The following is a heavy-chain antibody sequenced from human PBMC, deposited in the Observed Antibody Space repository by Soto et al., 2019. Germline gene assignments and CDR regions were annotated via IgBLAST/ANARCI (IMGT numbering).Heavy chain of an antibody. CDR2: ISGSGGST. CDR3: ARRGSSSYFDY. CDR1: GFTFSSYA. V-gene: IGHV3-23*01. J-gene: IGHJ4*02. D-gene: IGHD6-13*01. Sequence: EVQLLESGGGLVQPGGSLRLSCAASGFTFSSYAMGWVRQAPGKGLEWVSAISGSGGSTYYADSVKGRFTISRDNSKNTLFLQMNSLIAEDTAVYYCARRGSSSYFDYWGQGTLVTVSS.